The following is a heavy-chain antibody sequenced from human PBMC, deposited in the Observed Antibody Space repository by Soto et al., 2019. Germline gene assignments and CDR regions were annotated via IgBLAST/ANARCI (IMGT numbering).Heavy chain of an antibody. CDR2: IWYDGSNK. CDR1: GFTFSSYG. J-gene: IGHJ6*02. V-gene: IGHV3-33*01. D-gene: IGHD3-10*01. CDR3: ARGRSSGSYRYGMDV. Sequence: GGSLRLSCAASGFTFSSYGMHWVRQAPGKGLEWVAVIWYDGSNKYYADSVKGRFTISRDNSKNTLYLQMNSLRAEDTAVYYCARGRSSGSYRYGMDVWGQGTTVTVSS.